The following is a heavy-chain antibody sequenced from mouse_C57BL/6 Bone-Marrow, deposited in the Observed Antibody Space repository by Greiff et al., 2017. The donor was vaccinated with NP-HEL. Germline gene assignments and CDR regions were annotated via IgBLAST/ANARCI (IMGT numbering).Heavy chain of an antibody. CDR3: AREDYYGSLLYWYFDV. Sequence: EVKLVESGGGLVQPGGSLKLSCAASGFTFSDYYMYWVRQTPEKRLEWVAYISNGGSYTYYPDNVKGRFTISRDNAKNNLYLQMSHLKSEDTAMYYCAREDYYGSLLYWYFDVWGTGTTVTVSS. CDR2: ISNGGSYT. D-gene: IGHD1-1*01. J-gene: IGHJ1*03. CDR1: GFTFSDYY. V-gene: IGHV5-12*01.